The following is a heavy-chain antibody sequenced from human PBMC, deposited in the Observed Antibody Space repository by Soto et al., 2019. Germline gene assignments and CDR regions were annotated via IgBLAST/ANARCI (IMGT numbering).Heavy chain of an antibody. V-gene: IGHV4-34*01. J-gene: IGHJ4*02. CDR3: ARRSIAAAGTFFDY. Sequence: SETLSLTCAAYGGSFSGYYWRWIRQPPGNGLEWIGEINHSGSTNYNPSLKSRVTISVDTSKNQFSLKLSSVTATTTAVYYCARRSIAAAGTFFDYWGQGTLVTVSS. CDR2: INHSGST. D-gene: IGHD6-13*01. CDR1: GGSFSGYY.